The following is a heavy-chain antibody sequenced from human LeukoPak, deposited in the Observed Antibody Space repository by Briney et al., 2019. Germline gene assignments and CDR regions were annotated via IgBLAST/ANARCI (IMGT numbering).Heavy chain of an antibody. CDR2: INPNSGGT. CDR3: ARDSGTTGEVKFDP. D-gene: IGHD3-10*01. Sequence: ASVKVSCKASGYTFTDYYLHWVRQAPGQGLEWMGWINPNSGGTNYAQKFQGRVTMTRDTITTASMELSRLRSDDTAVYYCARDSGTTGEVKFDPWGQGTLVTVSS. J-gene: IGHJ5*02. CDR1: GYTFTDYY. V-gene: IGHV1-2*02.